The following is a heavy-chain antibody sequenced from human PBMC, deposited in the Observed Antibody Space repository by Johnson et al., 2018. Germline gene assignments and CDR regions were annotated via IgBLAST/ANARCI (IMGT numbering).Heavy chain of an antibody. D-gene: IGHD3-3*01. J-gene: IGHJ3*02. V-gene: IGHV4-4*02. CDR3: ARDDRRAFGVVIGPFDI. CDR1: GGSINSSNW. CDR2: IYHSGST. Sequence: QLQESGPGLVKPSGTLSLTCVVSGGSINSSNWWSWVRQPPGKGLEWIGEIYHSGSTNCNPSLKSRVTISVDKSKNRFALKLSSVTAADTAVYYGARDDRRAFGVVIGPFDIWGQGTMVTVSS.